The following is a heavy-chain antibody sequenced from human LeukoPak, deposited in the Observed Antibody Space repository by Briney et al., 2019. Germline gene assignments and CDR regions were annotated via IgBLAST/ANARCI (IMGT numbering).Heavy chain of an antibody. CDR1: GYTFTSYG. D-gene: IGHD3-3*01. CDR2: ISAYNGNT. J-gene: IGHJ4*02. Sequence: ASVKVSCKASGYTFTSYGISWVRQAPGQGLEWMGWISAYNGNTDYAQKLQGRVTMTTDTSTSTAYMELRSLRSDDTAVYYCARDGQDDFWSGYPLDYWGQGTLVTVSS. V-gene: IGHV1-18*01. CDR3: ARDGQDDFWSGYPLDY.